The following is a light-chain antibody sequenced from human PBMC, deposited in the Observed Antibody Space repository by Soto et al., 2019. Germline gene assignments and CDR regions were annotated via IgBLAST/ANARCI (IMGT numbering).Light chain of an antibody. CDR1: QTITGRY. V-gene: IGKV3-20*01. CDR2: GAS. J-gene: IGKJ1*01. Sequence: EIVLTQSPGILSLSPGERATLSCRASQTITGRYLAWYQQKPGQAPRLLIYGASIRATGIPDRFSGSGSGTDFTLTISRLEPEDSAVYYWQQYGSSPRTFGQGTKVEIK. CDR3: QQYGSSPRT.